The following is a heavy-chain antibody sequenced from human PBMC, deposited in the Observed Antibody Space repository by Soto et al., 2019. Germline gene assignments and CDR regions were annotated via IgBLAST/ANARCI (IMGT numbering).Heavy chain of an antibody. J-gene: IGHJ4*02. V-gene: IGHV3-7*05. CDR3: ATLYDYGDYVDFRIDY. D-gene: IGHD4-17*01. CDR2: IKQDGSEK. Sequence: EVQLVESGGGLVQPGGSLRLSCAASGFTFSSYWMSWVRQAPGKGLEWVANIKQDGSEKYYVDSVKGRFTISRDNAKNSLYLQMNSLRAEDTAVYYCATLYDYGDYVDFRIDYWGQGTLVTVSS. CDR1: GFTFSSYW.